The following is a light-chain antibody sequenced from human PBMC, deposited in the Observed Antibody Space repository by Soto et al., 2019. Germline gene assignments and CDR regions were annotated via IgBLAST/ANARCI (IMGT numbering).Light chain of an antibody. J-gene: IGLJ1*01. Sequence: ELTQPPSVSVSPGQTARITCSGDALPKQYAYWYQQKPGQAPVLVIYKDSERPSGIPERFSGSSSGTTVTLTISGVQAEDEADYYCQSADSSGTYPVFGTGTKVTVL. CDR2: KDS. V-gene: IGLV3-25*02. CDR1: ALPKQY. CDR3: QSADSSGTYPV.